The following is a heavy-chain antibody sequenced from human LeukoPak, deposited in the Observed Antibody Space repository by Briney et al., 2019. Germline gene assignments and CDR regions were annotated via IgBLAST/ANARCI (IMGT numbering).Heavy chain of an antibody. Sequence: GGSLRLSCAASGCTFSSYAMHWVRQAPGKGLEWVAVISYDGSNKYYVDSVKGRFTISRDNSKNTLYLQMNSLRAEDTAVYYCARDLSMYDILTGYPDYWGQGTLVTVSS. CDR3: ARDLSMYDILTGYPDY. D-gene: IGHD3-9*01. V-gene: IGHV3-30-3*01. CDR1: GCTFSSYA. CDR2: ISYDGSNK. J-gene: IGHJ4*02.